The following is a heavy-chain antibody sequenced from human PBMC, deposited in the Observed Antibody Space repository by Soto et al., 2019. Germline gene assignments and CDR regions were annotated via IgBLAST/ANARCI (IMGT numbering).Heavy chain of an antibody. D-gene: IGHD6-6*01. Sequence: WGSLKLACASSGFIFSNYAVSGFRQAPGKGLEWVSFISGSGSSTYYADSVKGRFTISRGNSKNTLYLQMNSLRAEDAAVYYCVREASSSGLHLDHWGRGTLVTVSS. V-gene: IGHV3-23*01. J-gene: IGHJ4*02. CDR3: VREASSSGLHLDH. CDR2: ISGSGSST. CDR1: GFIFSNYA.